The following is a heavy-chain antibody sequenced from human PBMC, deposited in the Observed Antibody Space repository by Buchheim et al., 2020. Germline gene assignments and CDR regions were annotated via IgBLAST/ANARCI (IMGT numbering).Heavy chain of an antibody. J-gene: IGHJ2*01. D-gene: IGHD3-22*01. CDR1: GFTFSSYA. V-gene: IGHV3-23*01. CDR2: ISGSGGST. Sequence: EVQLLESGGGLVQPGGSLRLSCAASGFTFSSYAMSWVRQAPGKGLEWVSAISGSGGSTYYADSVKGRFTISRDNSKNTRYLQMNSLRAEDTAVYYCAKVEIGGGTYYYDSSGPNHYWYFDLWGRGTL. CDR3: AKVEIGGGTYYYDSSGPNHYWYFDL.